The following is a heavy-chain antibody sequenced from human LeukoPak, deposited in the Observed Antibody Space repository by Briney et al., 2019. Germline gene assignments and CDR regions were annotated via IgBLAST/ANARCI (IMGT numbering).Heavy chain of an antibody. CDR3: ARGDLLVVVASKLDP. CDR1: GYTFTGYY. V-gene: IGHV1-2*02. D-gene: IGHD2-15*01. CDR2: INPNSGAT. J-gene: IGHJ5*02. Sequence: GPLKVSCKASGYTFTGYYLHWVRQAPGQGLEWMVWINPNSGATNYAQKFQGRVTMTRDTSISTAYMELRRLTSDDTAVYYCARGDLLVVVASKLDPWGQGTLVTVSS.